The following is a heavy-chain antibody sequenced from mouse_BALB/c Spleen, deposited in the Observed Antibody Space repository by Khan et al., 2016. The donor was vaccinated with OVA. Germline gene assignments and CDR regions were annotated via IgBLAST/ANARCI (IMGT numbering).Heavy chain of an antibody. CDR1: GYSITSGYA. Sequence: VQLKESGPGLVKPSQSLSLTCTVTGYSITSGYAWNWIRQFPGNKLEWMGYISYSGVTSYTPSLKSRISINRDTSKNQFFLQLNSETTEDTATYYCARGNYYGYYFDYWGQGTTLTVSS. D-gene: IGHD1-1*01. J-gene: IGHJ2*01. CDR2: ISYSGVT. CDR3: ARGNYYGYYFDY. V-gene: IGHV3-2*02.